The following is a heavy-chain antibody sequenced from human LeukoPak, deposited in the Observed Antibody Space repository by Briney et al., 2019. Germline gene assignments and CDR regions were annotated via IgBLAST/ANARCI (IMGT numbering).Heavy chain of an antibody. J-gene: IGHJ4*02. CDR1: GFIFSNYL. CDR3: AKGISSSLGQ. Sequence: GGSLRLSCASSGFIFSNYLMHWVRQVPGKGLVWVSRINTDGSTTSYADSLKGRFTISRDNAKNMVYLQMNSLRAEDTAVYYCAKGISSSLGQWRQGTLVAVSS. CDR2: INTDGSTT. D-gene: IGHD6-6*01. V-gene: IGHV3-74*01.